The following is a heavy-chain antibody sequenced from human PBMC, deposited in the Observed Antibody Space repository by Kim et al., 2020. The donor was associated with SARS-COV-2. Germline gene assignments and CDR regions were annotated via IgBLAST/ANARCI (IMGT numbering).Heavy chain of an antibody. CDR3: ARDHCSSTSCLYYFDY. CDR2: INPNSGGT. Sequence: ASVKVSCKASGYTFTGYYMHWVRQAPGQGLEWMGWINPNSGGTNYAQKFQGWVTMTRDTSISTAYMELSRLRSDDTAVYYCARDHCSSTSCLYYFDYWGQGTLVTVSS. J-gene: IGHJ4*02. V-gene: IGHV1-2*04. CDR1: GYTFTGYY. D-gene: IGHD2-2*01.